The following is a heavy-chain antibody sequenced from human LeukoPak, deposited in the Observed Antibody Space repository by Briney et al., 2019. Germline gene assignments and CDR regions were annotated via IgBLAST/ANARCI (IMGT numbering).Heavy chain of an antibody. CDR1: GLAFSRYS. Sequence: PGGSLRLSCAASGLAFSRYSMNWVRQAPGKGLEWGSSISYSGPHMFFADSVRGRFTISRDNAENSLFLQMNSLRAEDTAVYFCASNDYRDEGIDSWGQGTLVTVSS. CDR3: ASNDYRDEGIDS. J-gene: IGHJ4*02. V-gene: IGHV3-21*01. D-gene: IGHD4-17*01. CDR2: ISYSGPHM.